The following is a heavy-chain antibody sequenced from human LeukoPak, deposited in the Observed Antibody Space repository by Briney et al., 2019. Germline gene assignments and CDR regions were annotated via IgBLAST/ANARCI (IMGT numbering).Heavy chain of an antibody. CDR2: IKQDGIEK. D-gene: IGHD1-14*01. CDR1: GFTLSNHW. CDR3: RTGWAVDI. V-gene: IGHV3-7*01. J-gene: IGHJ4*02. Sequence: GGSLRLSCAASGFTLSNHWMIWVRQAPGKGLECVDNIKQDGIEKYYLDSVKGRFTISTDNAKNSVYLQMNRLRVEDTGVYYCRTGWAVDIWVLGTLVTVSS.